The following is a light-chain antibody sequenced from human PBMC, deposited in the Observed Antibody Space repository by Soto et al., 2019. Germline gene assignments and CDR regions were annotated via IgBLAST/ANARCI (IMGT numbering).Light chain of an antibody. V-gene: IGKV3-20*01. CDR2: HAS. J-gene: IGKJ2*01. CDR1: QSVGRNY. Sequence: ELALTQSPGTLSLSPGERATLSCRASQSVGRNYLAWFQQKPGQTPRLLIYHASIRATGIPDRFSGSGSGTDFTLTISRLEPEDFAVYYCHQYAYAPLTFGQGTKVDIK. CDR3: HQYAYAPLT.